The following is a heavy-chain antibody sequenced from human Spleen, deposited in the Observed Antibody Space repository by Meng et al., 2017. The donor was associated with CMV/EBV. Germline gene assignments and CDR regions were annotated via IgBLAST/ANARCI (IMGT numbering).Heavy chain of an antibody. CDR3: ARGRGPLIGGTYLDY. V-gene: IGHV4-34*01. J-gene: IGHJ4*02. Sequence: AVNGGSFRAYYWSYIRQPPGKGLEWIAEINHSGSTNYNPSLKSRVTVSVDPSKKQFSLRLTSVTAADTAVYYCARGRGPLIGGTYLDYWGQGTLVTSPQ. D-gene: IGHD3-9*01. CDR2: INHSGST. CDR1: GGSFRAYY.